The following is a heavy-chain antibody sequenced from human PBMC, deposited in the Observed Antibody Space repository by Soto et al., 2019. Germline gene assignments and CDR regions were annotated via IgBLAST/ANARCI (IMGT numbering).Heavy chain of an antibody. CDR3: AKKGAVDSSGYYFDY. CDR1: GFTFSSYA. CDR2: ISGSGGST. V-gene: IGHV3-23*01. Sequence: GGSLRLSCAASGFTFSSYAMSWVRQAPGKGLEWVSAISGSGGSTYYADSVKGRFTISRDNSKNTLYLQMNSLRAEDTAVYYCAKKGAVDSSGYYFDYWGQGTLVTVSS. D-gene: IGHD3-22*01. J-gene: IGHJ4*02.